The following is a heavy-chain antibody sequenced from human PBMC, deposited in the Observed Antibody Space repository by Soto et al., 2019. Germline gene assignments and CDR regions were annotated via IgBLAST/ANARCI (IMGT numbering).Heavy chain of an antibody. V-gene: IGHV3-66*01. D-gene: IGHD5-12*01. CDR3: ARERGSGYDSAFDI. Sequence: PGGSLRLSCAASGFTVSSNYMSWVPQAPGKGLEWVSVIYSGGSTYYADSVKGRFTISRDNSKNTLYLQMNSLRAEDTAVYYCARERGSGYDSAFDIWGQGTMVTVSS. CDR1: GFTVSSNY. J-gene: IGHJ3*02. CDR2: IYSGGST.